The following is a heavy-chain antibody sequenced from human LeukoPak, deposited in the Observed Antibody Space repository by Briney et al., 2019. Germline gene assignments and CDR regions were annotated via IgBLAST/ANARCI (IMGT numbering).Heavy chain of an antibody. CDR3: ARHMVRGVSYFDY. J-gene: IGHJ4*02. CDR2: INHSGST. Sequence: SETLSLTCAVYGGSFSGYYWSWIRQPPGKGLEWIGEINHSGSTNYNPSLKSRVTISVDTSKNQFSLKLSSVTAADTTVYYCARHMVRGVSYFDYWGQGTLVTVSS. V-gene: IGHV4-34*01. CDR1: GGSFSGYY. D-gene: IGHD3-10*01.